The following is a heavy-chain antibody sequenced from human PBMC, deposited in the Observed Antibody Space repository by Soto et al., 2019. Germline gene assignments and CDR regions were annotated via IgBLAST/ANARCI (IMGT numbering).Heavy chain of an antibody. V-gene: IGHV1-69*13. CDR3: ARWPTVSRPTYGMDV. Sequence: VQLVQSGAEVKKPGTTVKISCQVSGYTFSDFYIHWVKQAPGQGLEWMGGIIPMFNITNFAQKFQGRITITADESTTTAYMELSSLRSEDTAVYYCARWPTVSRPTYGMDVWGQGTTVTVSS. CDR2: IIPMFNIT. D-gene: IGHD4-4*01. J-gene: IGHJ6*02. CDR1: GYTFSDFY.